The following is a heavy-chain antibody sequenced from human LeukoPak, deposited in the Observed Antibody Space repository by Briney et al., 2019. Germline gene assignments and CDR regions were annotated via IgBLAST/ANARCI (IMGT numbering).Heavy chain of an antibody. CDR2: IYYSGSTSYRST. V-gene: IGHV4-39*01. CDR3: VRVSRIDYGANPEGDV. Sequence: SETLSLTCTVSGGSSSSSSYYWGWIRQPPGKGLEWIGSIYYSGSTSYRSTYYNPSLKSRVTIAVDTSKNQFSLKLSSVTAADTAVYYCVRVSRIDYGANPEGDVWGKGITVIVSS. D-gene: IGHD4/OR15-4a*01. CDR1: GGSSSSSSYY. J-gene: IGHJ6*04.